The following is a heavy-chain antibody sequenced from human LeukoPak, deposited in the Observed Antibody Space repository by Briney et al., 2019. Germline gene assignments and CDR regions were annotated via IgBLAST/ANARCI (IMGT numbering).Heavy chain of an antibody. D-gene: IGHD2-2*01. CDR2: ISDNGGHT. Sequence: GGSLRLSXAASGFTFNSCAMNWVRQAPGKGLEWVSSISDNGGHTYSADSVTGRFSISRDNSKNTLYLQMNRLRAEDTAIYYCVKDDVAVPAAAYFHSWGQGTLVTVSS. CDR1: GFTFNSCA. J-gene: IGHJ1*01. CDR3: VKDDVAVPAAAYFHS. V-gene: IGHV3-23*01.